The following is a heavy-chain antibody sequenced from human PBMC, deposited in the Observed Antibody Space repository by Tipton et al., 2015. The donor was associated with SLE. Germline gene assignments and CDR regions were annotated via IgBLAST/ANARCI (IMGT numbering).Heavy chain of an antibody. CDR1: GYTFNSYG. D-gene: IGHD2-15*01. V-gene: IGHV1-18*01. J-gene: IGHJ5*02. CDR2: ISAYNGNT. Sequence: QVQLVQSGPEVKKPGASVKVSCKASGYTFNSYGISWVRQAPGQGLEWMGWISAYNGNTNYAQKLQGRVTMTTDTSTSTAYMELRSLRSDDTAVYYCARKLYCSGGSCYSRWSWFDPWGQGTLVTVSS. CDR3: ARKLYCSGGSCYSRWSWFDP.